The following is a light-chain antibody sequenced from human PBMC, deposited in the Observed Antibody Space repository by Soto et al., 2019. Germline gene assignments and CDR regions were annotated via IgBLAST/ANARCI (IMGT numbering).Light chain of an antibody. CDR3: CSHAASYTFV. CDR2: DVT. J-gene: IGLJ1*01. V-gene: IGLV2-11*01. CDR1: SSDVGGYSY. Sequence: QSALTQPRSVSGSPGQSLTISCTGTSSDVGGYSYVSWYQQHPGKAPKLMIYDVTKRPSGVPDRFSGSKSGNTASLTISGLQAKDAGDYSCCSHAASYTFVFGTGTKVPVL.